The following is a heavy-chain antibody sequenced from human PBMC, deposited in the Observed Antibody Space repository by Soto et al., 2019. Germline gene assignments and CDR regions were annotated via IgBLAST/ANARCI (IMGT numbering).Heavy chain of an antibody. CDR3: ARDSPLGYGDYTL. J-gene: IGHJ4*02. CDR1: GVSISSYY. V-gene: IGHV4-4*07. CDR2: IYTSGST. Sequence: QVQLQESGPGLVKPSETLSLTCTVSGVSISSYYWSWIRQPAGKGLEWIGRIYTSGSTNYNPSLKSRVTMSVDTSKNQFSLKLSAVNAADTAVDYCARDSPLGYGDYTLWGQGTLVTVSS. D-gene: IGHD4-17*01.